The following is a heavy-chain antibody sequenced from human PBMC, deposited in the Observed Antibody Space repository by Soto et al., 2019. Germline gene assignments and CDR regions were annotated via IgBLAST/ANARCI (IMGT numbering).Heavy chain of an antibody. CDR2: IYSDGRT. CDR1: GLTVRSNY. CDR3: ARAYGPGSYFCDH. J-gene: IGHJ5*02. Sequence: DLVESGGGLIQPGGSLRLSCEVSGLTVRSNYMNWVRQAPGKGLEWVSVIYSDGRTSYADSVKGRFTISRDTSKNTLYLEMNNLRAEDMAVYYCARAYGPGSYFCDHWGQGTLVTVSS. D-gene: IGHD3-10*01. V-gene: IGHV3-53*01.